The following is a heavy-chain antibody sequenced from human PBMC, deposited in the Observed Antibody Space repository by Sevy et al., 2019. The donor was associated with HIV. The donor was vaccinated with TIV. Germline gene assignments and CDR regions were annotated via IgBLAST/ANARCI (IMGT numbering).Heavy chain of an antibody. V-gene: IGHV3-30-3*01. CDR3: ARDSNSGYYYYYAMDV. J-gene: IGHJ6*02. Sequence: GSLRLSCAASGFIFSNYAMHWVRQAPGKGLEWVAVISYDGVNKYYADSVKGRFTISRDNSKNTLYVQMNSLRAEDTAVYYCARDSNSGYYYYYAMDVWGQGTTVTVSS. CDR2: ISYDGVNK. CDR1: GFIFSNYA. D-gene: IGHD1-26*01.